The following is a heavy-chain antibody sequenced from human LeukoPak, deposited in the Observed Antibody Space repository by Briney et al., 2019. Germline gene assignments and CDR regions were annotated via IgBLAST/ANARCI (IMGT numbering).Heavy chain of an antibody. V-gene: IGHV3-23*01. CDR2: ISGSGGST. CDR3: AKGAYGDYGQDY. D-gene: IGHD4-17*01. CDR1: GFTSSSYA. J-gene: IGHJ4*02. Sequence: GGSLRLSCAASGFTSSSYAMNWVRQAPGKGLEWVSTISGSGGSTYYADSVKGRFAISRDNSKNTLFLQMSGLRAEDTAVYYCAKGAYGDYGQDYWGQGTLVTVSS.